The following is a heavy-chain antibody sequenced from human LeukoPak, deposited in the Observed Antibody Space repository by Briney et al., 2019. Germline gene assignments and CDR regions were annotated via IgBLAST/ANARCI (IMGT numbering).Heavy chain of an antibody. CDR1: GYTFTGNY. Sequence: ASVKVSCNASGYTFTGNYMHWVRHAPAPGLEWMGWINPNSGGTNYAQKFQGRVTMTRDTSFSTAYMELSRLRSDDTAVYYCVITTFGVVPPWDAFHIWRQGTMVTVSS. CDR3: VITTFGVVPPWDAFHI. J-gene: IGHJ3*02. V-gene: IGHV1-2*02. CDR2: INPNSGGT. D-gene: IGHD3-3*01.